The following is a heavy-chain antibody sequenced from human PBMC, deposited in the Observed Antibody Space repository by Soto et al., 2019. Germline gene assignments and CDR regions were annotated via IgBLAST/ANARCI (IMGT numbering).Heavy chain of an antibody. Sequence: PGGSLRLSCAASGFTFSSYGMHWVRQAPGKGLEWVAVISYDGSNKYYADSVKGRFTISRDNSKNTLYLQMNSLRAEDTAVYYCAKDSVLRFLEWKPRDPHFDYWGQGTLVTVSS. CDR3: AKDSVLRFLEWKPRDPHFDY. CDR1: GFTFSSYG. CDR2: ISYDGSNK. V-gene: IGHV3-30*18. D-gene: IGHD3-3*01. J-gene: IGHJ4*02.